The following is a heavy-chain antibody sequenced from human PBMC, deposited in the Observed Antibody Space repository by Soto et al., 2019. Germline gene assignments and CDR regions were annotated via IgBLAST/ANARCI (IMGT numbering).Heavy chain of an antibody. CDR3: AREAQIVGATNWFDP. J-gene: IGHJ5*02. CDR2: ISSSSSTT. V-gene: IGHV3-48*01. Sequence: GGSLRLSCAASGFTFSSYSMNWVRQAPGKGLEWVSYISSSSSTTYYADSVKGRFTISRDNAKNSLYLQMNSLRAEDTAVYYCAREAQIVGATNWFDPWGQGTLVTVSS. D-gene: IGHD1-26*01. CDR1: GFTFSSYS.